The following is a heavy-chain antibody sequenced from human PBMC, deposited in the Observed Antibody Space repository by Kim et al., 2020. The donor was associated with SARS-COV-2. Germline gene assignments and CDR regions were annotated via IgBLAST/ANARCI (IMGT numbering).Heavy chain of an antibody. J-gene: IGHJ4*02. Sequence: GGSLRLSCVASGFSINNHYMNWIRQTPGRGLEWLSYISHTSKTIYYADSVRGRFTISRDNANNSLSLQLDNLSAEDTAIYYCAAALWDGNDYPLFDSWAEGTLKTVSS. D-gene: IGHD2-21*01. V-gene: IGHV3-11*04. CDR3: AAALWDGNDYPLFDS. CDR2: ISHTSKTI. CDR1: GFSINNHY.